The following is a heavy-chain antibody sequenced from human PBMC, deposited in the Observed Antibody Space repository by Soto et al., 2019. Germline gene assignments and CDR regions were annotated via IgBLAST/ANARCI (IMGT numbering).Heavy chain of an antibody. D-gene: IGHD6-19*01. CDR3: AKVSKGAQWLVEEYYYYYMDV. V-gene: IGHV3-23*01. J-gene: IGHJ6*03. CDR2: ISGSGGST. CDR1: GFTFSSYA. Sequence: GGSLRLSCAASGFTFSSYAMSWVRQAPGKGLEWVSAISGSGGSTYYADSVKGRFTISRDNSKNTLYLQMNSLRAEDTAVYYCAKVSKGAQWLVEEYYYYYMDVWGKGTTVTVSS.